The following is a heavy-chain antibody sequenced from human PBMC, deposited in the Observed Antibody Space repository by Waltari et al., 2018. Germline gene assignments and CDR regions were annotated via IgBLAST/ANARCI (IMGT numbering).Heavy chain of an antibody. CDR1: GGTFSSYA. CDR3: SRNSGWNYFDY. V-gene: IGHV1-69*10. D-gene: IGHD6-19*01. Sequence: QVQLVQSGAEVKKPGSSVKVSCKASGGTFSSYAISWVRQAPGQGLEWMGGIIPILGIANYAQKFQGRFTITSDKSTSTAYMELSILRSEDTAVYYCSRNSGWNYFDYWGQGTLVTVSS. J-gene: IGHJ4*02. CDR2: IIPILGIA.